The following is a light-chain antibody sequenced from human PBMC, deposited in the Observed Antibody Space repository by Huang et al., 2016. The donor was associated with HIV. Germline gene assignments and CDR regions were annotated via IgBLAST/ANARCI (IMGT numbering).Light chain of an antibody. Sequence: DIQMTQSPSSLSASVGDRVTVTCRASQNIRRYLNWYQQKAVKAPRLLIYAASSLQRGVPSRFSGSGSGTDFTLTISSLQREDFATYYCQQSSNTPHTFGQGTKVEIK. CDR2: AAS. CDR3: QQSSNTPHT. CDR1: QNIRRY. J-gene: IGKJ1*01. V-gene: IGKV1-39*01.